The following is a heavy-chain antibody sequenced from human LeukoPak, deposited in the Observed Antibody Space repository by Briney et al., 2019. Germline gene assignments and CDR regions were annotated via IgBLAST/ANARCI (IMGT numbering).Heavy chain of an antibody. CDR2: ISNDGSNK. CDR1: GFTFSSYC. CDR3: AKGYYYVSRVWVFDY. D-gene: IGHD3-22*01. J-gene: IGHJ4*02. V-gene: IGHV3-30*18. Sequence: QPGRSLRLSCAASGFTFSSYCMHWVRQAPGKGLEWVAVISNDGSNKYYADSVKGRFTTSRDNAKNTLYLQMNSLRAEDTAMYYGAKGYYYVSRVWVFDYWGQGTLVTVSS.